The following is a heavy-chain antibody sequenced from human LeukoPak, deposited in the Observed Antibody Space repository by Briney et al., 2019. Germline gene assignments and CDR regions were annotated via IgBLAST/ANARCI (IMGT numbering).Heavy chain of an antibody. D-gene: IGHD6-19*01. CDR1: GGSISSYY. CDR2: IYTSGST. J-gene: IGHJ5*02. V-gene: IGHV4-4*07. CDR3: ARDLVEVNGWVFDP. Sequence: SETLSLTCTVSGGSISSYYWSWIRQPAGKGLEWIGRIYTSGSTNYNPSLESRVTMSVDTSKNQFSLKLSSVTAADTAVYYCARDLVEVNGWVFDPWGQGTLVTVSS.